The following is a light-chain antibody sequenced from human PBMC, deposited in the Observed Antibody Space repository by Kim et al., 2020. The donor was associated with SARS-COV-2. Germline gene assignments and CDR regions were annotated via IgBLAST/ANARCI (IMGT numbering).Light chain of an antibody. CDR3: QQYNNWPLT. CDR1: QSVSSN. CDR2: GAS. Sequence: VSPGERATLSCRASQSVSSNLAWDQQKPGQAPRLLIYGASTRATGIPARFSGSGSGTEFTLTISSLQSEDFAVYYCQQYNNWPLTFGGGTKVDIK. V-gene: IGKV3-15*01. J-gene: IGKJ4*01.